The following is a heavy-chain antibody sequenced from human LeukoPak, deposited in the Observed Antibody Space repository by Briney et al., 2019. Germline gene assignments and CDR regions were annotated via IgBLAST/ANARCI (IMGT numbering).Heavy chain of an antibody. J-gene: IGHJ2*01. CDR1: GFTFSTYT. V-gene: IGHV3-21*01. CDR3: ARDGRGRDYCSSGSCYWYFDL. D-gene: IGHD2-15*01. Sequence: GGSLRLSCAASGFTFSTYTMHRVRQAPGKGLEWVSSISSSSSYIYYADSVKGRFTISRDNAKNSLYLLMNSLRAEDTALYYCARDGRGRDYCSSGSCYWYFDLWGRGTLVTVSS. CDR2: ISSSSSYI.